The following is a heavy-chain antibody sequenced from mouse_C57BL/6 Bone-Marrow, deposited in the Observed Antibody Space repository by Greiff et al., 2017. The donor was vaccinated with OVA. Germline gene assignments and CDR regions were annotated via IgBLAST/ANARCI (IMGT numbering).Heavy chain of an antibody. CDR3: ARSGWHFDY. Sequence: VQLQQPGAELVMPGASVKLSCKASGYTFTSYWMHWVKQRPGQGLEWIGEIDPSDSYTNYTQKFKGKSTLTVDKSSSTAYMQISSLTSEDAAVYYGARSGWHFDYWGQGTTLTVAS. D-gene: IGHD2-3*01. V-gene: IGHV1-69*01. CDR1: GYTFTSYW. CDR2: IDPSDSYT. J-gene: IGHJ2*01.